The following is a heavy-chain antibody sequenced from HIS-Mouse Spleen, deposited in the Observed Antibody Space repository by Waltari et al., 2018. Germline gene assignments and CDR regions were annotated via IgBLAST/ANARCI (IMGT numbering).Heavy chain of an antibody. CDR3: AREIPYSSSWYDWYFDL. J-gene: IGHJ2*01. CDR2: IYYSGST. D-gene: IGHD6-13*01. Sequence: QLQLQESGPGLVKPSATLSLTCPVSGGSISSSSYYWRWIRQPPGKGLEWIGSIYYSGSTYYNPSLKSRVTISVDTSKNQFSLKLSSVTAADTAVYYCAREIPYSSSWYDWYFDLWGRGTLVTVSS. V-gene: IGHV4-39*07. CDR1: GGSISSSSYY.